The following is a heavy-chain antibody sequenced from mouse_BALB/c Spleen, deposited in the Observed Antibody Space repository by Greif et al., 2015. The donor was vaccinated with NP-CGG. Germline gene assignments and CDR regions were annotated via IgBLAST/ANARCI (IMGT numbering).Heavy chain of an antibody. D-gene: IGHD4-1*01. CDR1: GYTFTDYY. CDR3: ARRTGTEAMDH. V-gene: IGHV1-84*02. Sequence: QVQLKESGPELVKPGASVKISCKASGYTFTDYYINWVKQKPGQGLEWIGWIYPGSGNTKYNEKFKGKATLTVDTSSSTAYMQFSSLTSEDTAVYFCARRTGTEAMDHWGQGTSVTVSS. J-gene: IGHJ4*01. CDR2: IYPGSGNT.